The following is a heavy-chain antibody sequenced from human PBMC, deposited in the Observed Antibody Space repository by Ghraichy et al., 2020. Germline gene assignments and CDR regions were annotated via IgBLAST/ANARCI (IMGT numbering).Heavy chain of an antibody. CDR2: IYYSGST. Sequence: SETLSLTCTVSGGSISSSSYYWGWIRQPPGKGLEWIGSIYYSGSTYYNPSLKSRVTISVDTSKNQFSLKLSSVTAADTAVYYCARQDWDRGDYWGQGTLVTVSS. J-gene: IGHJ4*02. CDR3: ARQDWDRGDY. V-gene: IGHV4-39*01. CDR1: GGSISSSSYY. D-gene: IGHD3/OR15-3a*01.